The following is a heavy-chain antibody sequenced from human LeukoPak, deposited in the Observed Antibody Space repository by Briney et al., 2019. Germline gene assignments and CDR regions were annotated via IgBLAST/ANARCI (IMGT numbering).Heavy chain of an antibody. D-gene: IGHD2-21*02. J-gene: IGHJ6*02. CDR3: ARDRMVTHYYYYGMDV. CDR2: IWYDGSNK. CDR1: GFTFSSYG. V-gene: IGHV3-33*01. Sequence: GGSLRLSCAASGFTFSSYGMHCVRQAPGKGLEWVAVIWYDGSNKYYADSVKGRFTISRDNSKNTLYLQMNSLRAEDTAVYYCARDRMVTHYYYYGMDVWGQGTTVTVSS.